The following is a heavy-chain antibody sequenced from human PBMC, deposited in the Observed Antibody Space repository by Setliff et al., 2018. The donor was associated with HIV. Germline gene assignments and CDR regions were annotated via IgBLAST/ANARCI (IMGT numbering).Heavy chain of an antibody. CDR2: IYTSGST. CDR1: GGSISSGSYY. Sequence: PSETLSLTCTVSGGSISSGSYYWSWIRQPAGKGLGWIGRIYTSGSTNYNPSLKSRVTISADTPKNQFSLKLSSVTAADTALYYCARQVYHDSGYYLDHWGQGTLVTVSS. V-gene: IGHV4-61*02. J-gene: IGHJ4*02. D-gene: IGHD3-22*01. CDR3: ARQVYHDSGYYLDH.